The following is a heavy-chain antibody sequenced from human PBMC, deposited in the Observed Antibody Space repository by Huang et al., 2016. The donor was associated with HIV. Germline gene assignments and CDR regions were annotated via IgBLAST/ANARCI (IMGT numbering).Heavy chain of an antibody. V-gene: IGHV4-34*02. CDR2: INHSGNT. D-gene: IGHD3-22*01. J-gene: IGHJ4*02. Sequence: QVQLEQWGAGLLKASETLSLTCAVYGGSFSGYYWNWLRQAPGKGLEGVGEINHSGNTNDNPALKRRVNMSVDTSKSQFSLYLTSLSAADTGTYFCARRYNSRRDYWGRGTLVTVHS. CDR1: GGSFSGYY. CDR3: ARRYNSRRDY.